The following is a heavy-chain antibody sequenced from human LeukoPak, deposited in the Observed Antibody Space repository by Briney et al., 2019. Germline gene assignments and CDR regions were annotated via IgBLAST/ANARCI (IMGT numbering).Heavy chain of an antibody. CDR2: IYPGDCGT. CDR1: GYSFTSYW. CDR3: ARQWDPTLKYYGSGSYDYYFDD. D-gene: IGHD3-10*01. J-gene: IGHJ4*02. Sequence: GESLKISCRGSGYSFTSYWIGWVRQMPGKGLEWMGIIYPGDCGTRYCPSFKGEVTISADKSISNAYLQWSSLKASDIAMDYCARQWDPTLKYYGSGSYDYYFDDWGQGTLVTVSS. V-gene: IGHV5-51*01.